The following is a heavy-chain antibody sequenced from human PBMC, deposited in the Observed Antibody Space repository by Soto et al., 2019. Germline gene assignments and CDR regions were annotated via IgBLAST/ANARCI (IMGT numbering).Heavy chain of an antibody. CDR1: GFTFSSYA. CDR3: AKSDLDDSSGYGPFFVDY. CDR2: ISGSGGRT. D-gene: IGHD3-22*01. Sequence: GGSLRLSCAASGFTFSSYAMSWVLQAPGKGLEWVSAISGSGGRTYYADSVKGRFTISRDNSKNTLYLQMNSLRAEDTAVDYCAKSDLDDSSGYGPFFVDYWGQGTLVTVSS. V-gene: IGHV3-23*01. J-gene: IGHJ4*02.